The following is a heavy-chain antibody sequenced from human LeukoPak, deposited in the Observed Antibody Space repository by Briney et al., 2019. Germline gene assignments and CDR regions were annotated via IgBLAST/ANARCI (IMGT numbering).Heavy chain of an antibody. D-gene: IGHD6-19*01. J-gene: IGHJ3*01. CDR1: GFTFSSYA. V-gene: IGHV3-23*01. Sequence: GGSLRLSCAASGFTFSSYAMSWVRQAPGKGLEWVLGISGSGITSYNTDSVKGRFTISRDNSKNTLYLQMNSLRAEDTAVYYCAKADNGWRDAFHVWGQGTMVTVSS. CDR2: ISGSGITS. CDR3: AKADNGWRDAFHV.